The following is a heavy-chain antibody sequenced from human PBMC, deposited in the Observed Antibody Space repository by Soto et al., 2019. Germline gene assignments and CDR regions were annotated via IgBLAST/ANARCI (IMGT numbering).Heavy chain of an antibody. D-gene: IGHD2-21*01. Sequence: EVLLVESGGGLVQPGGSLRLSCAASGFTFSSYNLNWVRRAPGKGLEWVSHITGSSSTINYADSVKGRFTISRDNAKNPLYLQMNRLRDEDTAVYYCARGAYCGGDCFYYGMDVWGQGTTVTVSS. CDR1: GFTFSSYN. CDR2: ITGSSSTI. J-gene: IGHJ6*02. V-gene: IGHV3-48*02. CDR3: ARGAYCGGDCFYYGMDV.